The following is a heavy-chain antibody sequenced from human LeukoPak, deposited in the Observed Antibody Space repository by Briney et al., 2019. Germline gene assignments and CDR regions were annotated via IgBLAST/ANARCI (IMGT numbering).Heavy chain of an antibody. V-gene: IGHV4-39*07. D-gene: IGHD3-3*01. CDR2: IHYRGTT. J-gene: IGHJ4*02. Sequence: SETLSLTCIVSGGSISSTSYYWGWIRQSPGKGLEWIGSIHYRGTTYYNPSLLTRGTISVDTSKNQFSLKLNSVTAADTAVYFCAREGSGYSTNFDYWGQGTLVTVSS. CDR1: GGSISSTSYY. CDR3: AREGSGYSTNFDY.